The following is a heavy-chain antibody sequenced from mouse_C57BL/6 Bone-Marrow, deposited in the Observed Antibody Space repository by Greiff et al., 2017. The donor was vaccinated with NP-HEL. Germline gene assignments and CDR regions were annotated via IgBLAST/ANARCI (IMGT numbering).Heavy chain of an antibody. V-gene: IGHV1-19*01. Sequence: EVQLQQSGPVLVKPGASVKMSCKASGYTFTDYYMNWVKQSHGKSLEWIGVINPYNGGTSYNQKFKGKATLTVDKSSSTAYMELNSLTSEDSAVYYCARCQLPNYFDYWGKGTTLTVSS. J-gene: IGHJ2*01. CDR1: GYTFTDYY. D-gene: IGHD1-1*01. CDR3: ARCQLPNYFDY. CDR2: INPYNGGT.